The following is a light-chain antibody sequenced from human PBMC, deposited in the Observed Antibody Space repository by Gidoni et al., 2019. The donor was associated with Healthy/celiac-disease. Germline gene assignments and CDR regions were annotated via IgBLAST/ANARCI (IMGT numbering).Light chain of an antibody. CDR1: SSDVGGYNY. Sequence: GSPGQWITISCTGTSSDVGGYNYVSWYQQHPGKAPKLMIYEVSNRPSGVSNRFSGSKSGNTASLTISGLQAEDEADYYCSSYTSSSTLRGVFGGGTKLTVL. V-gene: IGLV2-14*01. CDR3: SSYTSSSTLRGV. CDR2: EVS. J-gene: IGLJ3*02.